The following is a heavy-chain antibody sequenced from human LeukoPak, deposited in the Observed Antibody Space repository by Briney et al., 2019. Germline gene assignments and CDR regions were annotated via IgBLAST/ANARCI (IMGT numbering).Heavy chain of an antibody. Sequence: GGSLRLSCAASAFTFSSSAMGWVRQAPGKGMEWVSAVSGSGGSTYYADWVKGRCTISRDIAKNTLYLQMNSLRAEDTAVYYFANSYSSGWYRDYFVYWGQGTLVTVSA. CDR2: VSGSGGST. D-gene: IGHD6-19*01. J-gene: IGHJ4*02. CDR1: AFTFSSSA. CDR3: ANSYSSGWYRDYFVY. V-gene: IGHV3-23*01.